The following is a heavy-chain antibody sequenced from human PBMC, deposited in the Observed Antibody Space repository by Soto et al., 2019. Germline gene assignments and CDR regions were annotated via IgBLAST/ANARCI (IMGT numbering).Heavy chain of an antibody. V-gene: IGHV4-39*01. D-gene: IGHD4-17*01. J-gene: IGHJ4*02. Sequence: PSETLSLTCTVSGGSISSSSYYLGWIRQPPGKGLEWIGSIYYTGNTYYNPSLKSRVTISVDTSKNQFSLKLSSVTAADTAVYYCTSLYYGGQDYWGQGTVVTVSS. CDR1: GGSISSSSYY. CDR2: IYYTGNT. CDR3: TSLYYGGQDY.